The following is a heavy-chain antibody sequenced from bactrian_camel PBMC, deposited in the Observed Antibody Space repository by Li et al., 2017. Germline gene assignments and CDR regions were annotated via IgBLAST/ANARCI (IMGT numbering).Heavy chain of an antibody. CDR3: VPWGDFRE. Sequence: VQLVESGGGLVQPGGSARLSCAASGYTFSRYAMSWVRQVPGKGLEWVSLIESGSGRTHYADSVKGRFTISRDNAKNTLYLQMNSLKTEDTAVYYCVPWGDFREWGQGTQVTVS. CDR1: GYTFSRYA. J-gene: IGHJ4*01. CDR2: IESGSGRT. V-gene: IGHV3S31*01. D-gene: IGHD3*01.